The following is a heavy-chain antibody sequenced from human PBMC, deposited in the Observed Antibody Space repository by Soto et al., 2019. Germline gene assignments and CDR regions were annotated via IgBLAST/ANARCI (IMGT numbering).Heavy chain of an antibody. J-gene: IGHJ5*02. V-gene: IGHV1-3*01. CDR1: GYTFTSYA. CDR3: ARAGSYSETTGS. CDR2: INAGNGNA. D-gene: IGHD1-26*01. Sequence: ASVKVSCKASGYTFTSYAMHWVRQAPGQRLEWMGWINAGNGNAKYSQKFQGRVTITRDKSASTAYMELSSLGSEDTAVYYCARAGSYSETTGSWGQGTLVTVSS.